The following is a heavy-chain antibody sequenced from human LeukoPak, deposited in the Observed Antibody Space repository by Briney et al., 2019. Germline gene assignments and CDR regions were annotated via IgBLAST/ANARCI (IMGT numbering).Heavy chain of an antibody. CDR3: ARADSGYENYFDY. CDR1: GFTFNNYG. J-gene: IGHJ4*02. CDR2: IWYDGSNK. Sequence: QPGRSLRLSCAASGFTFNNYGMHWVRQAPGKGLEWMALIWYDGSNKYYADSVKGRFTISRDNSKNTLYLQMNSLRAEDTAVYYCARADSGYENYFDYWGQGTLVTVSS. V-gene: IGHV3-33*01. D-gene: IGHD5-12*01.